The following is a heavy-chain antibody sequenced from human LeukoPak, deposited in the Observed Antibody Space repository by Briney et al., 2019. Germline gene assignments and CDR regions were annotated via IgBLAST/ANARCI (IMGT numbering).Heavy chain of an antibody. D-gene: IGHD3-10*01. Sequence: SETLSLTCTVPGGSISSYYWSWVRQPPGKGLEWIGYIYYSEYTNYNPSLKSRVTISVDTSKNQFSLKLSSVTAADTAVYYCARTTMVRGTYYMDVWGKGTTVTISS. CDR1: GGSISSYY. V-gene: IGHV4-59*01. J-gene: IGHJ6*03. CDR3: ARTTMVRGTYYMDV. CDR2: IYYSEYT.